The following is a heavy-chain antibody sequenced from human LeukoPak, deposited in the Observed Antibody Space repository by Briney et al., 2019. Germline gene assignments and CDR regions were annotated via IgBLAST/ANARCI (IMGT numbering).Heavy chain of an antibody. J-gene: IGHJ4*02. Sequence: GRSLRLSCVASGFTFSNYLMNWVRQAPGKGLEWVSGISHSGSSIYYADSVKGRFTISRDNSKNTLYLQMDRLRVEDTAVYYCAMALDYWGQGTLVTVSS. V-gene: IGHV3-23*01. CDR3: AMALDY. CDR1: GFTFSNYL. CDR2: ISHSGSSI.